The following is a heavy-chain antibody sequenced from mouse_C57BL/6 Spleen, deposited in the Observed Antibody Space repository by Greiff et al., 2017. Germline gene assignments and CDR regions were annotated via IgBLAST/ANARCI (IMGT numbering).Heavy chain of an antibody. V-gene: IGHV1-80*01. D-gene: IGHD4-1*01. J-gene: IGHJ3*01. CDR3: ARKENWAWFAY. Sequence: VQLQQSGAELVKPGASVKLSCKASGYAFSSYWMNWVKQRPGKGLEWIGQIYPGDGDTNYNGKFKGKATLTADKSSSTAYMQLSSLTSEDSAVYFCARKENWAWFAYWGQGTLVTVSA. CDR2: IYPGDGDT. CDR1: GYAFSSYW.